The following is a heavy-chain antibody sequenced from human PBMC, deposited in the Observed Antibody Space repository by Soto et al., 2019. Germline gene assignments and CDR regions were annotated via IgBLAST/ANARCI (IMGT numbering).Heavy chain of an antibody. CDR2: IIPIFGTA. Sequence: ASVKVSCKASGGTFSSYAISWVRQAPGQGLEWMGGIIPIFGTANYAQKFQGRVTITADESTSTAYMELSSLRSEDTAVYYCARAWEQLAESYNWFDPWGQGTLVTVSS. V-gene: IGHV1-69*13. J-gene: IGHJ5*02. D-gene: IGHD1-26*01. CDR1: GGTFSSYA. CDR3: ARAWEQLAESYNWFDP.